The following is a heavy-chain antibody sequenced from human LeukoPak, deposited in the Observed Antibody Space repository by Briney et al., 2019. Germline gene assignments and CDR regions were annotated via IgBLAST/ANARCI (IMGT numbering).Heavy chain of an antibody. CDR3: ASGYQLLSVDY. CDR2: IIPIFGTA. D-gene: IGHD2-2*01. J-gene: IGHJ4*02. V-gene: IGHV1-69*13. Sequence: ASVKVSCKASGGTFSSYAISWVRQAPGQGLEWMGGIIPIFGTANYAQKFQGRDTITADESTSTAYMELSSLRSEDTAVYYCASGYQLLSVDYWGQGTLVTVSS. CDR1: GGTFSSYA.